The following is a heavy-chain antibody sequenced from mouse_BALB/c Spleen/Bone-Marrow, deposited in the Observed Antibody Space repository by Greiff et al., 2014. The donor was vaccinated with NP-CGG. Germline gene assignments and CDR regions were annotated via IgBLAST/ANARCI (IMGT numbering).Heavy chain of an antibody. V-gene: IGHV1-26*01. D-gene: IGHD1-1*01. Sequence: LMESGASMKISCQASGYSFTGYTMNWVKQSHGKNLEWIGLINPYNGGTSYNQKFKGKATLTVDKSSSTAYMELLSLTSEDSAVYYCARGDYYGSSSFAYWGQGTLVTVSA. CDR1: GYSFTGYT. J-gene: IGHJ3*01. CDR2: INPYNGGT. CDR3: ARGDYYGSSSFAY.